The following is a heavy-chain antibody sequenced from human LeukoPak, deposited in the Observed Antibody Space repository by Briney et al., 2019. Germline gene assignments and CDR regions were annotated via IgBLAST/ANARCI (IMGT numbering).Heavy chain of an antibody. J-gene: IGHJ4*02. Sequence: GESLKISCKGSGYSFTSYWIGWVRQMPGKGLEWMGIIYPADSDTRYNPSFQGQVTMSADKSISTAYQQWSSLKASDTALYYCARRGYSGSTHFDSWGQGTLVTVSS. D-gene: IGHD1-26*01. CDR1: GYSFTSYW. CDR3: ARRGYSGSTHFDS. V-gene: IGHV5-51*01. CDR2: IYPADSDT.